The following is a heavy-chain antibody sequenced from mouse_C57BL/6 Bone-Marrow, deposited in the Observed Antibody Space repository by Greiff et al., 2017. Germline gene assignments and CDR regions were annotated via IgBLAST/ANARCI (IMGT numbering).Heavy chain of an antibody. Sequence: QVQLQQPGAELVKPGASVKMSCKASGYTFTSYWITWVKQRPGQGLEWIGDIYPGSGSTNYNEKFKSKATLTVDTSSSTAYMQLSSLTSEDSAVYYCARRDAYYSNPFAYWGQGTLVTVSA. CDR2: IYPGSGST. CDR3: ARRDAYYSNPFAY. J-gene: IGHJ3*01. V-gene: IGHV1-55*01. CDR1: GYTFTSYW. D-gene: IGHD2-5*01.